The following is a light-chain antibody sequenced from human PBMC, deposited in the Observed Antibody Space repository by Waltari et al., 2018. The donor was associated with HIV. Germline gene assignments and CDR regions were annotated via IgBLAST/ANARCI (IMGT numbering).Light chain of an antibody. J-gene: IGLJ2*01. CDR1: SSNIGSNT. V-gene: IGLV1-44*01. CDR3: AAWDDSLKGPI. CDR2: SYN. Sequence: QSVLTQPPSASGTPGQRVTISCSGRSSNIGSNTVNWYQQRPGTAPKLLIYSYNLRPSGVPDRFSGSKSGTSASLAIRGLQSEDEADYYCAAWDDSLKGPIFGGGTKVTVL.